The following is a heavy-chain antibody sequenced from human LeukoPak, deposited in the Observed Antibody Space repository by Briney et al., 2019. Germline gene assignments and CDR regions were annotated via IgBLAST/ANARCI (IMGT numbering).Heavy chain of an antibody. J-gene: IGHJ4*02. Sequence: ASVKVSCKASGYTFTGYYMHWVRQAPGQGLEWMGWINPNSGGTNYAQKFQGRVTMTRDTSISTAYMELSRLRSDDTAVYYCARDLAVAGTGANDDYWRQGTLVTVSS. CDR3: ARDLAVAGTGANDDY. CDR2: INPNSGGT. V-gene: IGHV1-2*02. D-gene: IGHD6-19*01. CDR1: GYTFTGYY.